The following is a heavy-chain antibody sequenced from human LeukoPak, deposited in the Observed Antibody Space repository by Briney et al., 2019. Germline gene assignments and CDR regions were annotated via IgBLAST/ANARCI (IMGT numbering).Heavy chain of an antibody. CDR3: GRVKVSSSSSSLFSCYGMDV. CDR2: IYSGGST. J-gene: IGHJ6*02. Sequence: GGSLRLSCAASGFTVSSNYMSWVRQAPGKGLEWVSVIYSGGSTYYADSVKGRFTISRDNSKNTLYLQMNSLRAEDTAVYYCGRVKVSSSSSSLFSCYGMDVWGQGTTVTVSS. V-gene: IGHV3-53*01. D-gene: IGHD6-13*01. CDR1: GFTVSSNY.